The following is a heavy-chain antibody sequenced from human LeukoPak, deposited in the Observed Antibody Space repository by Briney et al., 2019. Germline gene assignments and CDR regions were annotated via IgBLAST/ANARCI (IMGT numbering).Heavy chain of an antibody. CDR1: GSTFGNAW. D-gene: IGHD3-10*01. CDR2: IKSKTDGGTT. CDR3: TTAADLLWFGESVKDY. Sequence: GESLRLSCAASGSTFGNAWMSWVRQAPEKGLEWVGRIKSKTDGGTTDYAAPVKGRFTISRDDSKNTLYLQMNSLKTEDTAVYYCTTAADLLWFGESVKDYWGQGTLVTVSS. V-gene: IGHV3-15*01. J-gene: IGHJ4*02.